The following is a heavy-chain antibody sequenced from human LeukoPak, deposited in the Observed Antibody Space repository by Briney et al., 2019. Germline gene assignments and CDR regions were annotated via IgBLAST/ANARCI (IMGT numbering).Heavy chain of an antibody. Sequence: GASVKVSCKASGGTFSSYAISWVRQAPGQGLEWMGGIIPIFGTANYAQKFQGRVTITTDESMSTAYMELSSLRSDDTAVYYCARGSFSGYYYFDYWGQGTLVTVSS. CDR1: GGTFSSYA. CDR3: ARGSFSGYYYFDY. D-gene: IGHD3-22*01. CDR2: IIPIFGTA. V-gene: IGHV1-69*05. J-gene: IGHJ4*02.